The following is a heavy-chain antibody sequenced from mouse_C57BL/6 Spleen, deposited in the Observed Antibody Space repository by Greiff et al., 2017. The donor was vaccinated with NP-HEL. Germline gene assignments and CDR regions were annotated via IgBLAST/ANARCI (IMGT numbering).Heavy chain of an antibody. Sequence: VQLQQPGAELVKPGASVKMSCKASGYTFTSYWITWVKQRPGQGLEWIGDIYPGSGSTYYNEKFKSKATLTVDTSSSTAYMQLSSLTSEDSAVYYCARDRDYYGSSPSYAMDYWGQGTSVTVSS. D-gene: IGHD1-1*01. CDR2: IYPGSGST. J-gene: IGHJ4*01. CDR3: ARDRDYYGSSPSYAMDY. CDR1: GYTFTSYW. V-gene: IGHV1-55*01.